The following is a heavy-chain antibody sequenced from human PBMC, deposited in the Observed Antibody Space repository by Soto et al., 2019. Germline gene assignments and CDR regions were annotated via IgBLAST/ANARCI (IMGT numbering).Heavy chain of an antibody. D-gene: IGHD5-18*01. CDR2: ISYDGSDQ. Sequence: QVQLVESGGGVVQPGSSLRLSCAVSGFTFRNYGMHWVRQAPGKGLEWVALISYDGSDQYYGECVKGRFTISRDSSKNTLYLDVSSLRLEDTAVYYCAKVGSYGYGSNSDVEYWGQGTMVTVSS. CDR3: AKVGSYGYGSNSDVEY. V-gene: IGHV3-30*18. J-gene: IGHJ4*02. CDR1: GFTFRNYG.